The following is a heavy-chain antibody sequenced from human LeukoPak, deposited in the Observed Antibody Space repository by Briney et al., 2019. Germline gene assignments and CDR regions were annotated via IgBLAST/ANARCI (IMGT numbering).Heavy chain of an antibody. V-gene: IGHV4-61*08. Sequence: SETLSLTCTVSAGSVTNGDYYWSWLRQPPGKALEWIGFVYYTGSTYYTPSLEGRATISVDTSKSQFSLKLSSVTAADTAVYYCAREKLKYNWFDPWGQGTLVTVSS. CDR2: VYYTGST. J-gene: IGHJ5*02. CDR3: AREKLKYNWFDP. CDR1: AGSVTNGDYY.